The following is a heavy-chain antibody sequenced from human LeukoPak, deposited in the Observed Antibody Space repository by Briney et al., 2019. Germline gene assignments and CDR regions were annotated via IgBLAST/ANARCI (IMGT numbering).Heavy chain of an antibody. CDR2: IYYSGST. V-gene: IGHV4-39*07. D-gene: IGHD4-17*01. CDR3: ARVKAGYGDYTRDPYYFDY. Sequence: SETLSLTCTVSGGSISSSNYYWGWLRQPPGRGVEWIGSIYYSGSTYYSPSLKSRVTISVNASKKQFSLKLSSVTAADTAVYYCARVKAGYGDYTRDPYYFDYWGQGTLVTVSS. J-gene: IGHJ4*02. CDR1: GGSISSSNYY.